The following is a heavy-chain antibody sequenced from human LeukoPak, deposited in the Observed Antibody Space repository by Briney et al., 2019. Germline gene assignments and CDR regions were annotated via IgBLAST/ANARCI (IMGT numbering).Heavy chain of an antibody. Sequence: PSETLSLTCTVSGGSISSYYWSWIRQPPGKGLEWIGYIYYSGSTNYNPSLKSRVTISVDTSKNQFSLKLSSVTAADTAVYYCARGPYYYDSSGFDYWGQGTLVTVSS. V-gene: IGHV4-59*01. CDR2: IYYSGST. CDR3: ARGPYYYDSSGFDY. J-gene: IGHJ4*02. D-gene: IGHD3-22*01. CDR1: GGSISSYY.